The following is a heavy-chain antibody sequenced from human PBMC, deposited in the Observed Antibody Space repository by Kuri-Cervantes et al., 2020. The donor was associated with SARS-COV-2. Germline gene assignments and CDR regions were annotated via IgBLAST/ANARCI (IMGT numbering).Heavy chain of an antibody. Sequence: GESLKISCAAFGFTFSSYAMSWVRQTPGKGLEWVSTISGSGGSTYYADSVKGRFTISRDNSKNTLFLQMNSLRADDTAVYYCAKMQTGYSGYDADYWGQGTLVTVSS. CDR2: ISGSGGST. CDR3: AKMQTGYSGYDADY. CDR1: GFTFSSYA. V-gene: IGHV3-23*01. D-gene: IGHD5-12*01. J-gene: IGHJ4*02.